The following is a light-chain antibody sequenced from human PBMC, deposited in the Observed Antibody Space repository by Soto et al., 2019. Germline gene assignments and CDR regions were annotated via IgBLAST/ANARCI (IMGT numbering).Light chain of an antibody. J-gene: IGKJ4*01. CDR3: MQALQTPS. CDR1: QSLIHSNGYNY. Sequence: ESVMSQSPLSLSVTPGEPASISCRSSQSLIHSNGYNYLDWYLQKPGQSPQLLIYLGSFRAAGVPDRFSGSVSGTDFTLKISRVEAADVGVYYCMQALQTPSFGGGTKVEIK. CDR2: LGS. V-gene: IGKV2-28*01.